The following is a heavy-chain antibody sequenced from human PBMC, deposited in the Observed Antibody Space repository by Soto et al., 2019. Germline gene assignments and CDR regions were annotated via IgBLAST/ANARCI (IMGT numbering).Heavy chain of an antibody. CDR2: ISASGGSS. D-gene: IGHD3-3*01. J-gene: IGHJ4*02. CDR1: GFAVSDYV. V-gene: IGHV3-23*01. Sequence: PGGALRLSCAASGFAVSDYVMSLVRQAPGKGLEWVSGISASGGSSYDVDSVRGRFTISRDNSKNTLFLQMNSLTDEDTAVYYCAKGGDYWSGFYPDWGQGPLVTVSS. CDR3: AKGGDYWSGFYPD.